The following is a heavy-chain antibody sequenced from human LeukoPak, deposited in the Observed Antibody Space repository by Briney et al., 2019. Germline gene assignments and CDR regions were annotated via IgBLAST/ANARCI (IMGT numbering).Heavy chain of an antibody. CDR2: IYPGDSDT. V-gene: IGHV5-51*01. J-gene: IGHJ4*02. Sequence: GESLKISCKGSGYSFTNYWIAWVRQMPGRGLEWMGIIYPGDSDTRYSPSFQGQVTISGDRSISTAYLQWSSLKASDTAMYYCARQSRDGSKTRGYYFDYWGQGTLVTVSS. CDR1: GYSFTNYW. D-gene: IGHD3-10*01. CDR3: ARQSRDGSKTRGYYFDY.